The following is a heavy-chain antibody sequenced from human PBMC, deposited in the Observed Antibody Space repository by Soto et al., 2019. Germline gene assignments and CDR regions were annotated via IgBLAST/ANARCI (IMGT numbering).Heavy chain of an antibody. D-gene: IGHD3-22*01. CDR2: ITSSSSYT. CDR1: GFTFSDYY. V-gene: IGHV3-11*05. CDR3: ARADHYDTSGYGK. J-gene: IGHJ4*02. Sequence: QVQLVESGGGLVKPGGSLRLSCAASGFTFSDYYMSWIRQAPGKGLEWVSYITSSSSYTIYADSVRGRFTISRDNAKNSLFLQINSLRAEDTAVYYCARADHYDTSGYGKWGQGTLVTVSS.